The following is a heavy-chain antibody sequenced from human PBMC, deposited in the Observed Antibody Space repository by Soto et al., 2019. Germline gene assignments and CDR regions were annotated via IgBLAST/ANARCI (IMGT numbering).Heavy chain of an antibody. Sequence: GGSLRIACAASGFTVISYAMSWVRQGPGKGLEWVSAISGSGGSTYYADSVKGRFTTSRDNSKNTLYLQMNSLRAEDTAVYYCASGHHRQQLVPFDYWGQGTLVTVSS. CDR1: GFTVISYA. V-gene: IGHV3-23*01. CDR2: ISGSGGST. D-gene: IGHD6-13*01. CDR3: ASGHHRQQLVPFDY. J-gene: IGHJ4*02.